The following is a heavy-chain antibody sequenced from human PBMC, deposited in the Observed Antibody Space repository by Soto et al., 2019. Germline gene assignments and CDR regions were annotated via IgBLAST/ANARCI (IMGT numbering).Heavy chain of an antibody. V-gene: IGHV4-59*08. CDR2: IYYSGST. CDR3: ARHVPDLDFLTVFSTFDI. J-gene: IGHJ3*02. Sequence: SETLSLTCTVSGGSISSYYWSWIRQPPGKGLEWIGYIYYSGSTNYNPSLKSRVTISVDTSKNQFSLKLSSVTAADTAVYYCARHVPDLDFLTVFSTFDIWGQGTMITVSS. CDR1: GGSISSYY. D-gene: IGHD3-9*01.